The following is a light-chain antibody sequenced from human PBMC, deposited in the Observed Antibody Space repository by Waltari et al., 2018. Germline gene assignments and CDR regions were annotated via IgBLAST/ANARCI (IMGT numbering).Light chain of an antibody. CDR1: ALGEKQ. J-gene: IGLJ2*01. CDR3: HAAADNNWF. Sequence: YDLTQPLSVSVSPGQTATITRPGDALGEKQVRWFQQQPGQTPTLSLYKDTERPSGIPERFSGSSSGSTVTLTIRGALLEDEADYHCHAAADNNWFFGGGTKLTVL. CDR2: KDT. V-gene: IGLV3-27*01.